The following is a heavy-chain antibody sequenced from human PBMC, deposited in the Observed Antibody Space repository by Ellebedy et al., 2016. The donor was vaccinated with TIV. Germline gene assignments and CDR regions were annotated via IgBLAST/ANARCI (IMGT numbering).Heavy chain of an antibody. Sequence: GESLKISCAASGFTFTSYAMHSVRQAPGKGLEWVANIKPDGSEKDYVDSVKGRFPISRDNANNTLYLQMNSLRAEDTAVYYCARVEVGRSGPSNGMDVWGQGTTVTVSS. J-gene: IGHJ6*02. CDR3: ARVEVGRSGPSNGMDV. CDR2: IKPDGSEK. V-gene: IGHV3-7*01. CDR1: GFTFTSYA. D-gene: IGHD6-19*01.